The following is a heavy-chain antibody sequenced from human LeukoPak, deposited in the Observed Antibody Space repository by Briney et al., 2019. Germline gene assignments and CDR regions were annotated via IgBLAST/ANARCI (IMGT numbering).Heavy chain of an antibody. J-gene: IGHJ2*01. CDR1: GAPITSYY. V-gene: IGHV4-59*08. CDR2: IYYSGST. CDR3: ARLHPNWYFDL. Sequence: SETLSLTCTVSGAPITSYYWGWIRQPPGKGLECLGYIYYSGSTTYNPSLKRRVSISVGTSRAQFSLRLSTVTAADTAVYYCARLHPNWYFDLWGRGTLVTVSS.